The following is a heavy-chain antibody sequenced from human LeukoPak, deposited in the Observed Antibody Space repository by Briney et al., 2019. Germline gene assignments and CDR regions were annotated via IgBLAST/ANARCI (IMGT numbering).Heavy chain of an antibody. J-gene: IGHJ4*02. CDR1: GFPFSSYW. Sequence: GGPLRLSCVASGFPFSSYWMTWVRQAPGKGLEWVANIKQDGSKKSYEDSVKGRFTISRDNAKNSLYLQMNSLRAEDTAIYYCTRVGYIDEGIDYWGQGTLVTVSS. V-gene: IGHV3-7*04. CDR3: TRVGYIDEGIDY. D-gene: IGHD5-24*01. CDR2: IKQDGSKK.